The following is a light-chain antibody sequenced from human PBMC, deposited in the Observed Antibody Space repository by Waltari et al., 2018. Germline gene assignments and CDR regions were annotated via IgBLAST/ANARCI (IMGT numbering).Light chain of an antibody. V-gene: IGKV3-20*01. J-gene: IGKJ1*01. CDR1: QSVNRV. Sequence: EIVLTQSPGTLSLSPGERATLSCRTSQSVNRVLAWYQLKPGQAPRLLIYGASSRATGIPDRCSGCGSGTDFSLTISRLEPEDFAIYYCQHYLRLPATFGQGTKVEIK. CDR3: QHYLRLPAT. CDR2: GAS.